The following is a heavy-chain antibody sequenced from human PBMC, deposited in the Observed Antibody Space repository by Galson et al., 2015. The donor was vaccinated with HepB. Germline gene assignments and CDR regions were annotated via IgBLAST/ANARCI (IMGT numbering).Heavy chain of an antibody. Sequence: SLRLSCAASGFTFTSHDMTWVRQAPGKGLEWVSVIDTSGVHTSYAASVKGRFTISRDNSKSTLSLQMNSLRVEDTAIYYCASYRVTAGRWFDPWGQGTLVTVSS. V-gene: IGHV3-23*01. J-gene: IGHJ5*02. CDR3: ASYRVTAGRWFDP. D-gene: IGHD1-1*01. CDR2: IDTSGVHT. CDR1: GFTFTSHD.